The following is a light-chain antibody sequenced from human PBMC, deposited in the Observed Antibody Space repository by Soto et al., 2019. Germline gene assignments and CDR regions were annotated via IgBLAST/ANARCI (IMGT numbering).Light chain of an antibody. V-gene: IGKV3-15*01. Sequence: VIPQSTPTLSVSPRGRPTLXXRASYSISDSLAWYQQKPGQAPRXIIYWASKRATGFPARFSGSGSGTDFTLTISSLQAEDVAVYYCQQYNSRPWTFGRGTKVDIK. J-gene: IGKJ1*01. CDR1: YSISDS. CDR3: QQYNSRPWT. CDR2: WAS.